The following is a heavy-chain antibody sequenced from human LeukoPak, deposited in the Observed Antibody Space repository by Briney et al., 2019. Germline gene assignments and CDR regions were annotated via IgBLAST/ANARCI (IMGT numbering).Heavy chain of an antibody. D-gene: IGHD2-21*02. CDR1: GFTLRSYV. Sequence: GGSLRLSCVASGFTLRSYVMHWVRQTPGKGLEWVSCISGSGDSTFYADSVKGRFSISRDNSKNTLYLQVNGLRTEDTAVYYCAKDRLLNCRGDCYIFDYWGQGTVVTVSS. CDR3: AKDRLLNCRGDCYIFDY. V-gene: IGHV3-23*01. CDR2: ISGSGDST. J-gene: IGHJ4*02.